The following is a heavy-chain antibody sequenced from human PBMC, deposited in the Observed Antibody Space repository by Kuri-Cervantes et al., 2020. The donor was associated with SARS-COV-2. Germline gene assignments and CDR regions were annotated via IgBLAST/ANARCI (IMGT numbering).Heavy chain of an antibody. V-gene: IGHV3-7*01. D-gene: IGHD1-1*01. CDR2: IKQDGSEK. Sequence: GGSLRLSCVASGFTFSAYTLNWVRQAPGKGLEWVANIKQDGSEKYYVDSVKGRFTISRDNAKNSLYLQMNSLRAEDTAVYYCARDPNDWAFDIWGQGTMVTVSS. CDR1: GFTFSAYT. CDR3: ARDPNDWAFDI. J-gene: IGHJ3*02.